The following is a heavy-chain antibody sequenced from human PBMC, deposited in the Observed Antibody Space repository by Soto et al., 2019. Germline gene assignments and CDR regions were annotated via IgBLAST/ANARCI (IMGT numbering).Heavy chain of an antibody. CDR1: GFTFSSYS. Sequence: AGGSLRLSCAASGFTFSSYSLNCVRQAPGKGLEWFSSISSSSSYIYYADSVKGRFTISRDNAKNSLYLQMNSLRAEDTAVYYCARDLGYYDSSGYYPDAFDIWGQGTMVTVSS. V-gene: IGHV3-21*01. D-gene: IGHD3-22*01. J-gene: IGHJ3*02. CDR2: ISSSSSYI. CDR3: ARDLGYYDSSGYYPDAFDI.